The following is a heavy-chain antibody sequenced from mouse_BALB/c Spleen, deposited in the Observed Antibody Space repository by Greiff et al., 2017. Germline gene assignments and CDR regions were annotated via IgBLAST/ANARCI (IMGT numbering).Heavy chain of an antibody. J-gene: IGHJ1*01. CDR3: ARFITTVVATDWYFDV. CDR2: ISYSGST. Sequence: EVKLVESGPGLVKPSQSLSLTCTVTGYSITSDYAWNWIRQFPGNKLEWMGYISYSGSTSYNPSLKSRISITRDTSKNQFFLQLNSVTTEDTATYYCARFITTVVATDWYFDVWGAGTTVTVSS. V-gene: IGHV3-2*02. CDR1: GYSITSDYA. D-gene: IGHD1-1*01.